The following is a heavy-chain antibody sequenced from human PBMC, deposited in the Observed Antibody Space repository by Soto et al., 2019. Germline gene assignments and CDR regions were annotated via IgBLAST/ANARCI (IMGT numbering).Heavy chain of an antibody. Sequence: XSVKVSCKASGGTFMSYAISWVRQAPGQGLEWMGGIIPIFGTANYAQKFQGRVTITADESTSTAYMELSSLRSEDTAVYYCARASQWFGEDSYYYYGMDVWGQGTTVTVSS. J-gene: IGHJ6*02. CDR1: GGTFMSYA. CDR2: IIPIFGTA. V-gene: IGHV1-69*13. D-gene: IGHD3-10*01. CDR3: ARASQWFGEDSYYYYGMDV.